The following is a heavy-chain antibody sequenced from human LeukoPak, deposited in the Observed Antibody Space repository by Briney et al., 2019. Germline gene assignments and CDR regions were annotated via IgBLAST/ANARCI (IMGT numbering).Heavy chain of an antibody. D-gene: IGHD2-15*01. CDR1: GFTFSSYG. J-gene: IGHJ4*02. V-gene: IGHV3-30*03. Sequence: GGSLRLSCAASGFTFSSYGMHWVRQAPGKGLEWVAVISYDGSNKYYADSVKGRFTISRDNSKNTLYLQMGSLRVEDMAVYYCARNDCRGGSCYSDYWGQGTLVTVSS. CDR2: ISYDGSNK. CDR3: ARNDCRGGSCYSDY.